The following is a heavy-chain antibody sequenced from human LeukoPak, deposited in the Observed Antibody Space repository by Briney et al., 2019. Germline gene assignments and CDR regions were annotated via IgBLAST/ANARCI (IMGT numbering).Heavy chain of an antibody. D-gene: IGHD3-22*01. CDR3: ARSSSGYYSAFDI. J-gene: IGHJ3*02. V-gene: IGHV3-74*01. CDR1: GFTFSSDW. Sequence: TGGSLRLSCAASGFTFSSDWMHWVRQAPGQGLVWVSRISSDGSGTNYADSVKGRITISRDNAKNSLYLQMNSLRDEDTALYYCARSSSGYYSAFDIWGQGTMVTVSS. CDR2: ISSDGSGT.